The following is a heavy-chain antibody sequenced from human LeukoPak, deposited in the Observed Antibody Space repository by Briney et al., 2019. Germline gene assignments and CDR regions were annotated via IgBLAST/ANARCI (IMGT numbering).Heavy chain of an antibody. Sequence: KPSETLSLTCTVSGGSISSYYRSWIRQPAGKGLEWIGRIYTSGSTNYNPSLKSRVTMSVDTSKNQFSLKLSSVTAADTAVYYCARNYYGSASYYRTGFDPWGQGTLVTVSS. V-gene: IGHV4-4*07. CDR1: GGSISSYY. CDR3: ARNYYGSASYYRTGFDP. D-gene: IGHD3-10*01. J-gene: IGHJ5*02. CDR2: IYTSGST.